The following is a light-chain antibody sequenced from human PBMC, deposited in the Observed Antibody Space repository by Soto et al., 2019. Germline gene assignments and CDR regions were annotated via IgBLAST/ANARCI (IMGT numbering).Light chain of an antibody. J-gene: IGLJ1*01. CDR1: SSNIGGNS. V-gene: IGLV1-51*01. CDR2: DDN. CDR3: GSWDSSLSAYV. Sequence: QSVLTQPPSVSAAPGQKVTISFSGSSSNIGGNSVSWYQQLPGTAPKLLIYDDNKRPSGIPDRSSGSKSGTSATLGITGFQTGDEADYYCGSWDSSLSAYVFGTGTKVTVL.